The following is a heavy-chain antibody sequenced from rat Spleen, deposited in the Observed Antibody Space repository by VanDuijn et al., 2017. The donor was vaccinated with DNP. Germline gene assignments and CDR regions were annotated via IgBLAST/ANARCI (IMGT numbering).Heavy chain of an antibody. Sequence: EVLLQESGPGLVKPSQSLSLTCSVTGFSITNNFKWSWIRKFPGNKLEWMGYVTNAGNTHYNPSLKSRISITTDTSTNQFFLQVNSVDTEDTAIYYCARVWDYGFDYWGQGVMVTVSS. CDR1: GFSITNNFK. V-gene: IGHV3-3*01. CDR3: ARVWDYGFDY. CDR2: VTNAGNT. J-gene: IGHJ2*01. D-gene: IGHD1-11*01.